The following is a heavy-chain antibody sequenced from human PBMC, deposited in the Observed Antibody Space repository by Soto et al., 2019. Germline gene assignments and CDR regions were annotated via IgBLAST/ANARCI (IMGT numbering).Heavy chain of an antibody. CDR2: ISAYNGNT. V-gene: IGHV1-18*01. J-gene: IGHJ3*02. Sequence: ASVKVSCAASGYTFTSYGSSWVRQAPGQGLEWMGWISAYNGNTNYAQKLQGRVTMTTDTSTSTAYMELRSLRSDDTAVYYCARDVRNLRFRAFDIWGQGTMVTVSS. CDR3: ARDVRNLRFRAFDI. CDR1: GYTFTSYG.